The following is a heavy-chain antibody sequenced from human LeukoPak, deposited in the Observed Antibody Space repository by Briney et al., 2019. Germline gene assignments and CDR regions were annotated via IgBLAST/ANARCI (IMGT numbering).Heavy chain of an antibody. CDR1: GGSIISGSYF. D-gene: IGHD6-19*01. Sequence: ETSQTLSLTCTVSGGSIISGSYFWSWIRQPAGKGLEWIGRIYSSGTTNYNPSLKSRVTISLVTSKNQFSLKLSSVNAADTAMYYCASSSGPNWFDPWGQGTLVTVSS. V-gene: IGHV4-61*02. CDR3: ASSSGPNWFDP. J-gene: IGHJ5*02. CDR2: IYSSGTT.